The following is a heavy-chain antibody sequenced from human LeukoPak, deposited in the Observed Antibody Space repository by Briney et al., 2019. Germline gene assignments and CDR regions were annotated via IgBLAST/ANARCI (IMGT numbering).Heavy chain of an antibody. D-gene: IGHD1-26*01. CDR3: ASLEVGATTLFDY. V-gene: IGHV4-59*12. CDR1: GGSISSYF. CDR2: IYYSGTT. Sequence: SETLSLTCTVSGGSISSYFWSWIRQPPGKGLEWIGYIYYSGTTNYNPSLKSRVTISVDTSENQFSLKLSSVTAADTAVYYCASLEVGATTLFDYWGQGTLVTVSS. J-gene: IGHJ4*02.